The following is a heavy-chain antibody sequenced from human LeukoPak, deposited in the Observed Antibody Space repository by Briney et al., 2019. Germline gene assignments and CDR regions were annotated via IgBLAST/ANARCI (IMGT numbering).Heavy chain of an antibody. CDR1: GFTFTSSA. V-gene: IGHV1-58*02. CDR3: AAGIGTYSSGWYGVYAFDN. CDR2: IIVGSGNT. Sequence: GASVKVSCKASGFTFTSSAMQWVRQARGQRLEWIGWIIVGSGNTNYAQKFQERVTITRDMSTSTAYMELSSLRSEDTAVYYCAAGIGTYSSGWYGVYAFDNWGQGTMVTVSS. J-gene: IGHJ3*02. D-gene: IGHD6-19*01.